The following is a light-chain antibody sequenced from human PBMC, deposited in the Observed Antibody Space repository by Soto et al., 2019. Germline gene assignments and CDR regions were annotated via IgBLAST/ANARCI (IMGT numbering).Light chain of an antibody. V-gene: IGLV2-14*01. CDR3: SSYTMSTTII. J-gene: IGLJ2*01. CDR1: SSDVGGYNY. CDR2: EVS. Sequence: QSALTQPASVSGSPGQSITISCTGTSSDVGGYNYVSWYQQHPGKAPKLMIYEVSNRPSGVSNRFSASKSGNTASLTISGLQAEDEADYYCSSYTMSTTIIFGRGTKVTVL.